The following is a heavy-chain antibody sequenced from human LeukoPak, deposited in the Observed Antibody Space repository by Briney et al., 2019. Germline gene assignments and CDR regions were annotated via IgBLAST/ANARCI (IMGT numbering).Heavy chain of an antibody. V-gene: IGHV1-8*01. Sequence: ASVKVSCKASGYTFISYDINWVRQATGQGLEWRGWMNPNSGNTGYAQKFQGRVTMTRNTSISTAYMELSSLRSEDTAVYYCARGPPLYYYGSGSYDFDYWGQGTLVTVSS. CDR3: ARGPPLYYYGSGSYDFDY. CDR1: GYTFISYD. D-gene: IGHD3-10*01. J-gene: IGHJ4*02. CDR2: MNPNSGNT.